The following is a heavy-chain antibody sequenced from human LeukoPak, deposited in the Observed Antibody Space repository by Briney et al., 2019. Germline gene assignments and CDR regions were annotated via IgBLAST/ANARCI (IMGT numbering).Heavy chain of an antibody. CDR2: INTHSGNP. CDR3: VVGLQSGWFDP. D-gene: IGHD5-24*01. CDR1: GYTFTSYA. V-gene: IGHV7-4-1*02. J-gene: IGHJ5*02. Sequence: ASVKVSCKASGYTFTSYAMNWVRQAPGQGLEWMGWINTHSGNPTYAQGFTGRYVFSLDTSVSTAYLQISSLKAEDTAVYYCVVGLQSGWFDPWGQGTLVTVSS.